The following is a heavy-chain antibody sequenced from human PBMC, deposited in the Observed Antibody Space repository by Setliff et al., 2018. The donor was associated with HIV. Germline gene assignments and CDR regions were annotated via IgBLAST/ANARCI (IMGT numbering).Heavy chain of an antibody. D-gene: IGHD3-9*01. CDR1: GFTLSYYS. V-gene: IGHV3-11*01. J-gene: IGHJ4*02. CDR3: TTGFSYYDVLSGNSKPHYFDY. CDR2: ISTSGSTI. Sequence: GGSLRLSCAASGFTLSYYSMNWVRQAPGKGLEWISYISTSGSTIYYADSVKGRFTISRDNAKNSLYLQMNSLRAEDTAVYYCTTGFSYYDVLSGNSKPHYFDYWGQGALVTVSS.